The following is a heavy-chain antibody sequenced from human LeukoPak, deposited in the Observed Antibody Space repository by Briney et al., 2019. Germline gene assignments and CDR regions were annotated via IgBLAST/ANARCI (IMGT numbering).Heavy chain of an antibody. V-gene: IGHV4-39*07. CDR1: GGSISSSSYY. J-gene: IGHJ4*02. CDR3: AREAYCGGDCYSSH. D-gene: IGHD2-21*01. CDR2: IYYSGST. Sequence: SETLSLTCTVSGGSISSSSYYWGWIRQPPGKGLEWIGSIYYSGSTYYNPSLKSRVTISVDTSKNQFSLKLSSVTAADTAVYYCAREAYCGGDCYSSHWGQGTLVTVSS.